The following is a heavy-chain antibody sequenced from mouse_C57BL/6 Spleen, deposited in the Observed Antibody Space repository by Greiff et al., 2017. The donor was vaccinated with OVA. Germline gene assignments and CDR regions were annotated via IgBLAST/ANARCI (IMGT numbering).Heavy chain of an antibody. V-gene: IGHV1-26*01. CDR3: ARYAYYSNYSAMDY. CDR2: IIPNNGGT. Sequence: EVQLQQSGPELVKPGASVKISCKASGYTFTDYYMNWVKQSHGKSLEWIGDIIPNNGGTSYNQKFKGKATLTVDKSSSTAYMELRSLTSEDSAVYYCARYAYYSNYSAMDYWGQGTSVTVSS. J-gene: IGHJ4*01. CDR1: GYTFTDYY. D-gene: IGHD2-5*01.